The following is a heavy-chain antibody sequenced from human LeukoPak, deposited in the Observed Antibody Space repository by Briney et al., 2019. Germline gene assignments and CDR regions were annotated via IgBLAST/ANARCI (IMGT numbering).Heavy chain of an antibody. CDR1: GFTFSSYS. Sequence: PGGFLRLSCAASGFTFSSYSMNWVRQAPGKGLEWVSYISSSSSTIYYADSVKGRFTISRDNAKNSLYLQMDSLRAEDTAVYYCARDRGAAPRDWGQGTLVTVSS. CDR3: ARDRGAAPRD. J-gene: IGHJ4*02. CDR2: ISSSSSTI. D-gene: IGHD6-13*01. V-gene: IGHV3-48*04.